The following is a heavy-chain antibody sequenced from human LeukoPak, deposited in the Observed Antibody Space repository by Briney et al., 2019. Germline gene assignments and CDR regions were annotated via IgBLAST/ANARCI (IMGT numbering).Heavy chain of an antibody. CDR1: GNSITSDF. J-gene: IGHJ4*02. V-gene: IGHV4-59*12. CDR2: INYSGRS. CDR3: ARDGYYYDGSFEY. Sequence: PSETLSLTCIVSGNSITSDFWSWIRQSPGKGLEWIGYINYSGRSEYDPSLKSRVTISVDRSRKRVSLRMRSVTAADTAVYYCARDGYYYDGSFEYWGQGIRVAVSS. D-gene: IGHD3-22*01.